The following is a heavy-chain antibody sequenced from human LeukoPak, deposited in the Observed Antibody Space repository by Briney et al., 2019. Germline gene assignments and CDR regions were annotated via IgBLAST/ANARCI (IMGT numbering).Heavy chain of an antibody. J-gene: IGHJ5*02. Sequence: SETLSLTCTVSGGSISSSSHYWGWIRQPPGKGLEWIGSIYYSGSTYYNPSLKSRVTISVDTSKNQFSLKLSSVTAADTAVYYCARQSTMVRGVILNWFDPWGQGTLVTVSS. CDR2: IYYSGST. CDR3: ARQSTMVRGVILNWFDP. CDR1: GGSISSSSHY. V-gene: IGHV4-39*01. D-gene: IGHD3-10*01.